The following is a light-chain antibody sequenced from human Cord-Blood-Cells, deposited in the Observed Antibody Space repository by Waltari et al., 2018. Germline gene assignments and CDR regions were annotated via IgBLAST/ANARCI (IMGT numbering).Light chain of an antibody. J-gene: IGLJ1*01. V-gene: IGLV2-11*01. Sequence: QSALTQPRSVSGSPGQSVTISCTGTSSDVGGSNYASWYQQHPGKAPKLMIYDVSKRPSGVPDRFSGSKSGNTASLTISGLQAEDEADYYCCSYAGSYSYVFGTGTKVTVL. CDR2: DVS. CDR1: SSDVGGSNY. CDR3: CSYAGSYSYV.